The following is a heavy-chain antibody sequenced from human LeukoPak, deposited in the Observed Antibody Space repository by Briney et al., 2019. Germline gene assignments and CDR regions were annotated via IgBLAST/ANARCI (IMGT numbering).Heavy chain of an antibody. J-gene: IGHJ4*02. Sequence: GGSLRLSCAASGFTFQIYGMNWVRQAPGKGLEWGSGINWNGGSTNYADSVKGRFTISRDNAKNSLYLQMNSLRAEDTAVYYCARDLDQLYYYDSSGYFDYWGQGTLVTVSS. CDR2: INWNGGST. V-gene: IGHV3-20*04. CDR1: GFTFQIYG. D-gene: IGHD3-22*01. CDR3: ARDLDQLYYYDSSGYFDY.